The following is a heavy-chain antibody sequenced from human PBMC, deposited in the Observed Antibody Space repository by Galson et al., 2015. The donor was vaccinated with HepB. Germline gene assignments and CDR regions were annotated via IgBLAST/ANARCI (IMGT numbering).Heavy chain of an antibody. V-gene: IGHV3-7*03. CDR1: GFTFSSYW. J-gene: IGHJ2*01. D-gene: IGHD3-16*02. CDR2: IKQDGSEK. CDR3: ARNPEHYDYVWGSYRPVRVGWYFDL. Sequence: SLRLSCAASGFTFSSYWMSWVRQAPGKGLEWVANIKQDGSEKYYVDSVKGRFTISRDNAKNSLYLQMNGLRAEDTAVYYCARNPEHYDYVWGSYRPVRVGWYFDLWGRGTLVTVSS.